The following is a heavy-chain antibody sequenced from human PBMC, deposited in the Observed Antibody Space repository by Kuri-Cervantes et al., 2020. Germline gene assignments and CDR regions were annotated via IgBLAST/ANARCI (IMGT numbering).Heavy chain of an antibody. V-gene: IGHV4-39*07. J-gene: IGHJ5*02. Sequence: GSLRLSCIVSGGSISSSSYYWGWIRQPPGKGLEWIGSIYHSGNTNYNPSLRNRVTISIDTSKNQFSLKVTSVTAADTAVYYCARGSPLGQNWFDPWGQGTLVTVSS. CDR3: ARGSPLGQNWFDP. CDR2: IYHSGNT. CDR1: GGSISSSSYY.